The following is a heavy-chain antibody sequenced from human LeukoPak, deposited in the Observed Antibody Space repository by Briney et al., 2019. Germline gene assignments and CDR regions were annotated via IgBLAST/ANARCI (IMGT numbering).Heavy chain of an antibody. J-gene: IGHJ4*02. D-gene: IGHD3-22*01. V-gene: IGHV3-30*18. CDR2: ISYDGSNK. CDR1: GFTFSSYG. CDR3: AKDGWRYYYDSSGYWDY. Sequence: GGSLRPSCAASGFTFSSYGMHWVRQAPGRGLEWVAVISYDGSNKYYADSVKGRFTISRDNSKNTLYLQMNSLRAEGTAVYYCAKDGWRYYYDSSGYWDYWGQGTLVTVSP.